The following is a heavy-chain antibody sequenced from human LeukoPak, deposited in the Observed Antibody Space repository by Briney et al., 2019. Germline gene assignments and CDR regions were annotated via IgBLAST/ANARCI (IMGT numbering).Heavy chain of an antibody. CDR3: ARDGAVAGSNYYGMDV. V-gene: IGHV3-30-3*01. CDR1: GFTFSDYN. Sequence: PGRSLRLSCAASGFTFSDYNMHWVRQAPGKGLDWVALMSPDGNKKYYADSVKGRFTISRDSAKNSLYLQMNSLRAEDTAVYFCARDGAVAGSNYYGMDVWGQGTPVTVSS. J-gene: IGHJ6*02. D-gene: IGHD6-19*01. CDR2: MSPDGNKK.